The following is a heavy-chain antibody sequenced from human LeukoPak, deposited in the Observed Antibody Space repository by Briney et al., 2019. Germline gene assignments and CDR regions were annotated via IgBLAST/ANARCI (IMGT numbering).Heavy chain of an antibody. V-gene: IGHV3-74*01. D-gene: IGHD1-26*01. CDR1: GFTFSRYW. CDR3: ARGGIGGATPDY. Sequence: PGGSLRLSCAVSGFTFSRYWMHWVRQAPGKGLVWVAYVNNDGTGTNYADSVKGRFTMSRDNAKNTLYLQMNSLRAEDTAVYYCARGGIGGATPDYWGQGALVTVSS. J-gene: IGHJ4*02. CDR2: VNNDGTGT.